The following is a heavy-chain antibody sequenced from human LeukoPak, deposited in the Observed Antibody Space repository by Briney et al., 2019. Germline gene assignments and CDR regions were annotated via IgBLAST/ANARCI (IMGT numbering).Heavy chain of an antibody. J-gene: IGHJ3*02. CDR2: TYYRSQLYY. V-gene: IGHV6-1*01. CDR3: VRDSGLGLDAFDI. Sequence: SQTLSLTCAISGDSVSSNSAAWDWLRQSPSRGLEWLGRTYYRSQLYYDYAASVKSRIIINPDTSKNQLSLHLNSVTPEDTAVYYCVRDSGLGLDAFDIWGQGTMVTVSS. D-gene: IGHD3-10*01. CDR1: GDSVSSNSAA.